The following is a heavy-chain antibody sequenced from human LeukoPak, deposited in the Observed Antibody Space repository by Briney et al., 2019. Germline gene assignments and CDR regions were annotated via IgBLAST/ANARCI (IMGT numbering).Heavy chain of an antibody. Sequence: PGGSLRLSCAAPGFTFSTFSRSWMSWVRQAPGKGLEWVANIKEDGSQKFYVDPVKGRFTISRNNARNSLYLQMNSLRVEDTAVYYCASYLYWWSDLGYWGQGTLVTVSS. CDR2: IKEDGSQK. J-gene: IGHJ4*02. CDR3: ASYLYWWSDLGY. V-gene: IGHV3-7*01. CDR1: GFTFSTFSRSW. D-gene: IGHD2-8*02.